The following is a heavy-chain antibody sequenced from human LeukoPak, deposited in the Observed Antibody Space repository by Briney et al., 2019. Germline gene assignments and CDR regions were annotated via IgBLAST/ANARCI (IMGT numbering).Heavy chain of an antibody. CDR2: INSDGSST. V-gene: IGHV3-74*01. CDR3: ARGGIGGYFDY. J-gene: IGHJ4*02. CDR1: GFTFSSYW. Sequence: GGSLRLSCAASGFTFSSYWMHWVRQAPGKGLVWVSRINSDGSSTSYADSVKGQFTISRDNAKNTLYLQMNSLRAEDTAVYYCARGGIGGYFDYWGQGTLVTVSS. D-gene: IGHD1-14*01.